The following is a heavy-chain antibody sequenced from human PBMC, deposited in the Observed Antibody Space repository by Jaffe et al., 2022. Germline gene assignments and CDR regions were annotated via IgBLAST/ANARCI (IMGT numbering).Heavy chain of an antibody. CDR2: IKEDGSEK. V-gene: IGHV3-7*01. D-gene: IGHD3-3*01. CDR1: GFTFRSYW. CDR3: ARSAYFAFDS. J-gene: IGHJ4*02. Sequence: EVQLVESGGGLVQPGGSLRLSCAASGFTFRSYWMKWVRQAPGKGLEWVANIKEDGSEKYYVDSVKGRFTISRDNAKNSLYLQMNSLRVEDTAVYYCARSAYFAFDSWGQGTLVTVSS.